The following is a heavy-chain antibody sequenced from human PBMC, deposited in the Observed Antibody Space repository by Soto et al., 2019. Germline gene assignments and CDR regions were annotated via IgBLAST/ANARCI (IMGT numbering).Heavy chain of an antibody. V-gene: IGHV1-69*13. D-gene: IGHD2-2*03. Sequence: SVKVSCKASGGTFSSYAISWVRQAPGQGLEWMGGIIPIFGTANYAQKFQGRVTITADESTSTAYMELSSLRSEDTAVYYCARDLGIVVVPAANRAFDIWGQGTMVTVS. CDR2: IIPIFGTA. CDR3: ARDLGIVVVPAANRAFDI. J-gene: IGHJ3*02. CDR1: GGTFSSYA.